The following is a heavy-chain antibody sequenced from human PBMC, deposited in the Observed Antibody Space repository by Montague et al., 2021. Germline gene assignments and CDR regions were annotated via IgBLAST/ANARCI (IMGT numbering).Heavy chain of an antibody. CDR1: GYSISGNHF. CDR2: ISPSGTT. Sequence: SETLSLTCSVSGYSISGNHFWGWVRQPPGKGLEWIGRISPSGTTYYNPPLKSRVAISVDTSKNQFSLKLTSVIAADTAVYYCARDRGAFDPWGQGTLVTVSS. J-gene: IGHJ5*02. D-gene: IGHD1-26*01. V-gene: IGHV4-38-2*02. CDR3: ARDRGAFDP.